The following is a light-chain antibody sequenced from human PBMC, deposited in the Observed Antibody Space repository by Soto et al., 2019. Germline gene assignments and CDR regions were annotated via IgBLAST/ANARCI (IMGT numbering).Light chain of an antibody. J-gene: IGKJ2*01. CDR2: DAS. V-gene: IGKV3-15*01. Sequence: EIVMTQSPATLSVSPGERATLSCRASQSVSSNLAWYQQKPGQAPRLLIYDASTRATGIPARFSGSGSGTEFTLTISSLQSEDFAVSYCQQYNNWLQYTFGQGTKMEIK. CDR3: QQYNNWLQYT. CDR1: QSVSSN.